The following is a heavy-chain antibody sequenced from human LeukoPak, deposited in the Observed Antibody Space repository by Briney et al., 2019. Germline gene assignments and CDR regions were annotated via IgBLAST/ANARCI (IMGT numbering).Heavy chain of an antibody. CDR1: GFTFSSYA. D-gene: IGHD3-22*01. CDR2: ISGSGGST. J-gene: IGHJ4*02. Sequence: GGSLRLSCAASGFTFSSYAMSWVRQAPGQGLGWVSAISGSGGSTYYADSLKGRFTISSDNSKNKLYLQMNSLIAEDTTVYYFAKDRTYCDISGYDDYWVRGTLVTVS. V-gene: IGHV3-23*01. CDR3: AKDRTYCDISGYDDY.